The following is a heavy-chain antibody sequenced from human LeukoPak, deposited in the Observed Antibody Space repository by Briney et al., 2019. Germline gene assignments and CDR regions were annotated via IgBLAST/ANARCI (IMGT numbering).Heavy chain of an antibody. V-gene: IGHV3-66*02. CDR1: GFTVSSNY. J-gene: IGHJ4*02. CDR2: IYSGGST. Sequence: HAGGSLRLSCAASGFTVSSNYMSWVRQVPGKGLEWVSVIYSGGSTYYADSVKGRFTISRDNSKNTLYLQMNSLRAEDTAVYYCARSLGSKLATIGYWGQGTLVTVSS. CDR3: ARSLGSKLATIGY. D-gene: IGHD5-12*01.